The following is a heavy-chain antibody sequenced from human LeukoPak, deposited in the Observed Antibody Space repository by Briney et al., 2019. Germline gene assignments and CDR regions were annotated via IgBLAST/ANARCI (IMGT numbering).Heavy chain of an antibody. CDR2: ISGSGGST. Sequence: PGGSLRLSCAASGFTFSSYAMSWVRQAPGKGLEWVSAISGSGGSTYYADSVKGRFTISRDNSKNTLYLQMNSLRAEDTAVYYCAKFRYDFWSGYYPLNNWFDPWGQGTLVTVSS. D-gene: IGHD3-3*01. J-gene: IGHJ5*02. CDR3: AKFRYDFWSGYYPLNNWFDP. V-gene: IGHV3-23*01. CDR1: GFTFSSYA.